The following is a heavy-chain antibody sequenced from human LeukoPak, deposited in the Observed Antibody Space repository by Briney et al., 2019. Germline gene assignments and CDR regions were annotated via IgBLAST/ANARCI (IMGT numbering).Heavy chain of an antibody. Sequence: ASVKVSCKASGYTFTGYYMHWVRQAPGQGLEWMGWINPNSGGTNYAQKFQGWVTMTRDTSISTAYMELSRLRSDDTAVYYCARDLSVWGSYRYTLGYWGQGTLVTVSS. D-gene: IGHD3-16*02. V-gene: IGHV1-2*04. CDR2: INPNSGGT. CDR3: ARDLSVWGSYRYTLGY. CDR1: GYTFTGYY. J-gene: IGHJ4*02.